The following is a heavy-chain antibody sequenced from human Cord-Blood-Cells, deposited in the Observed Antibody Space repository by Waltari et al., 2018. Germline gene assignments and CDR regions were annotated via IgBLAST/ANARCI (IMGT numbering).Heavy chain of an antibody. CDR3: AREASIQLWSRDYFDY. CDR1: GGTFSSYA. J-gene: IGHJ4*02. D-gene: IGHD5-18*01. Sequence: QVQLVQSGAEVKKPGSSVKVSCKASGGTFSSYAISWVRQAPGQGLEWMGGVIPIFGTANYAQKFQGRVTITADESTSTAYMELSSLRSEDTAVYYCAREASIQLWSRDYFDYWGQGTLVTVSS. V-gene: IGHV1-69*01. CDR2: VIPIFGTA.